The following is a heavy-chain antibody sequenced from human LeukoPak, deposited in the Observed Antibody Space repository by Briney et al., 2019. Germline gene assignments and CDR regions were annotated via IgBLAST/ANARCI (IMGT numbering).Heavy chain of an antibody. CDR2: IYYSGTT. CDR1: GGSFSSSGYY. Sequence: PSETLSLTCTVSGGSFSSSGYYWGWIRQPPGKGLEWIGSIYYSGTTYYNPSLKSRVTISLDTSKNQLSLKLSSVTAADTAVYYCAREGLATMIRGVIPYWGQGTLVTVSS. CDR3: AREGLATMIRGVIPY. D-gene: IGHD3-10*01. J-gene: IGHJ4*02. V-gene: IGHV4-39*07.